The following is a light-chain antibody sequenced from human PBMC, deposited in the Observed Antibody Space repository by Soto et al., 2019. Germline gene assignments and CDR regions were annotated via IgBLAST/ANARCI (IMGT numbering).Light chain of an antibody. Sequence: EIVLTQSPGTLSLSPGERATLSCRASQSVTSSYLAWYQQKPGQAPRLLIYGASSRATGIPDRFSGSGSGTEYTLTISRLEPEDFAVYYCQQYGSSPVTFGQGTKVEIE. J-gene: IGKJ1*01. V-gene: IGKV3-20*01. CDR3: QQYGSSPVT. CDR2: GAS. CDR1: QSVTSSY.